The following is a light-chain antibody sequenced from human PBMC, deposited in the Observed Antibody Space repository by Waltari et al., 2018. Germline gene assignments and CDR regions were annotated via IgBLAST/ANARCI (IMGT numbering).Light chain of an antibody. J-gene: IGLJ2*01. CDR1: SSDVGGYNY. V-gene: IGLV2-8*01. Sequence: QSALTQPPSASGSPGQSVTISCTGTSSDVGGYNYVSWYQHHPGKAPKLMIYEVSKRPSGVPDRFSASKSGNTASLTVSGLQAEDEANYFCSSYAGNNNLVFGGGTKLTVL. CDR3: SSYAGNNNLV. CDR2: EVS.